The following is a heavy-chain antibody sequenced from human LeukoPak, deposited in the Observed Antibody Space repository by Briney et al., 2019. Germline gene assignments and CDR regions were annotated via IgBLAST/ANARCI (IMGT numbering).Heavy chain of an antibody. J-gene: IGHJ4*02. V-gene: IGHV4-61*01. CDR1: GGSVSTGTYF. Sequence: SSETLSLTCTVSGGSVSTGTYFWSWIRQPPGKGLEWIGEIFYSGSTNYNPSLKSRVTISVDTSKDQFSLKLSSVTAADTAVYYCARVRSGWYPIVDYWGQGTLVTVSS. D-gene: IGHD6-19*01. CDR2: IFYSGST. CDR3: ARVRSGWYPIVDY.